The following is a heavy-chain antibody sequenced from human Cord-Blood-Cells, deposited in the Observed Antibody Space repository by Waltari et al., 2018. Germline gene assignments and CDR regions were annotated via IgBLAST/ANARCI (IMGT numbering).Heavy chain of an antibody. CDR2: INHSGST. CDR3: ARVAGLGDAFDI. Sequence: QVQLQQWGAGLLKPSETLSLTCAAYGGSFSGYYWSWIRQPPGKGLEWIGEINHSGSTNYNPSLKSRVTISVDTSKNQFSLKLSSVTAADTAVYYCARVAGLGDAFDIWGQGTMVTVSS. J-gene: IGHJ3*02. D-gene: IGHD3-16*01. CDR1: GGSFSGYY. V-gene: IGHV4-34*01.